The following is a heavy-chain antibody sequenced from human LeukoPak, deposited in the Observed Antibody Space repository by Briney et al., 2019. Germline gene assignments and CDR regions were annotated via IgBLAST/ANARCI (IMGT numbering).Heavy chain of an antibody. Sequence: SETLSLTCTVSGGSISSYYWSWIRQPPGKGLEWIGYIYYNGSTNYNPSLKSRVTISVDTSKNQFSLKLSSVTAADTAVYYCAKVWTPSYSSPYYFDYWGQGILVTVSS. CDR1: GGSISSYY. V-gene: IGHV4-59*01. CDR2: IYYNGST. J-gene: IGHJ4*02. CDR3: AKVWTPSYSSPYYFDY. D-gene: IGHD6-6*01.